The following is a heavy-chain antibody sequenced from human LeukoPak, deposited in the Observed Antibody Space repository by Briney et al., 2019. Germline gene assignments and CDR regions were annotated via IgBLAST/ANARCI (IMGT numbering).Heavy chain of an antibody. Sequence: GGSLRLSCAASGFTFSSYAMSWVRQAPGKGLEWVSGISGSGGSTYYADSVKGRFTISRDNSKNTLYLQMNSLRAEDTAMYYCAKGGVGSGKIFDSWGQGTLVTVSS. J-gene: IGHJ4*02. D-gene: IGHD3-10*01. V-gene: IGHV3-23*01. CDR1: GFTFSSYA. CDR2: ISGSGGST. CDR3: AKGGVGSGKIFDS.